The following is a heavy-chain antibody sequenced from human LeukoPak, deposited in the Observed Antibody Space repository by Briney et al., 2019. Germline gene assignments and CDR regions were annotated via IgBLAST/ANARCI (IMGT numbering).Heavy chain of an antibody. Sequence: GGSLRLSCAASGFSFGGYEMNWVRQAPGKGLELVSYISTTGSTVYYADSVEGRFTISRDNAKNLLYLQMNSLRAEDAAVYYCAKDFPHYYESSHGMDAWGQGTTVTVSS. CDR3: AKDFPHYYESSHGMDA. D-gene: IGHD3-22*01. V-gene: IGHV3-48*03. CDR2: ISTTGSTV. CDR1: GFSFGGYE. J-gene: IGHJ6*02.